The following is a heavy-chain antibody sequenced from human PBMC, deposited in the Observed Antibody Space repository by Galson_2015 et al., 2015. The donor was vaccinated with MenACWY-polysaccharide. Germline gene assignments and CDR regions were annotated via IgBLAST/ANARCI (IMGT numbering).Heavy chain of an antibody. CDR3: ANAAPSTGRASDVAY. D-gene: IGHD6-25*01. V-gene: IGHV3-23*01. J-gene: IGHJ4*02. CDR1: GFIFSSYA. Sequence: SLRVSCEASGFIFSSYAMSWVRQAPGQGLKWVSTVAASSGITYYADSVKGRVTMTRDKSKNTVYLQMNSLRSADTAVYYCANAAPSTGRASDVAYWGQGTLVTVSS. CDR2: VAASSGIT.